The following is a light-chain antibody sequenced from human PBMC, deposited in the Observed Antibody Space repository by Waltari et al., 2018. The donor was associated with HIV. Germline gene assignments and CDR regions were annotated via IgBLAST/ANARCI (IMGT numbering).Light chain of an antibody. CDR3: SSYAGSNNVI. CDR2: EVS. Sequence: QSALTQPPPASGSPGQSVTISCTGTSSDVGGYDYGSWYQQHPGKAPKLMIYEVSTRPSGVPDRFFGSKSGNTASLTVSGLQAEDEADYYCSSYAGSNNVIFGGGTKLTVL. J-gene: IGLJ2*01. CDR1: SSDVGGYDY. V-gene: IGLV2-8*01.